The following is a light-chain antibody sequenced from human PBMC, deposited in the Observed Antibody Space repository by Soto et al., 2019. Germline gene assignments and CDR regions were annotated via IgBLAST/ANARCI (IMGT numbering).Light chain of an antibody. CDR2: GAS. Sequence: EIVMTQSPATLSVSPGERATLSCRASQSVSSNLAWYQQKPGQAPRLLIYGASTRATGIPARFSGSGSGTEFTITISSLQSEDFAVYYCQQYNNLPPVTFVQGTRLDIK. CDR1: QSVSSN. V-gene: IGKV3-15*01. CDR3: QQYNNLPPVT. J-gene: IGKJ5*01.